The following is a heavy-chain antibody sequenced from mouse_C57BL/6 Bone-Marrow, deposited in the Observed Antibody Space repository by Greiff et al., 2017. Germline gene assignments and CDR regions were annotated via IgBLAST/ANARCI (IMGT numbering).Heavy chain of an antibody. CDR2: IDPEDGDT. J-gene: IGHJ2*01. CDR3: TRGTTVVAFDY. CDR1: GFNIKDYY. V-gene: IGHV14-1*01. Sequence: EVQLQQSGAELVRPGASVTLSCTASGFNIKDYYMHWVKQRPEQGLEWIGRIDPEDGDTEYAPKFQGKATMTADTSSNTAYLQLSSLTSEDTAVYYCTRGTTVVAFDYWGQGTTLTVSS. D-gene: IGHD1-1*01.